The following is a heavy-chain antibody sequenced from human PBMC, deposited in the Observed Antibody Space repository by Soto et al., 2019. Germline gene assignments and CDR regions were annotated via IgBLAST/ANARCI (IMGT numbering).Heavy chain of an antibody. J-gene: IGHJ4*02. CDR2: ISSNGGST. CDR3: VKDRIGRPLDY. CDR1: GFPFSSYA. V-gene: IGHV3-64D*06. D-gene: IGHD1-26*01. Sequence: PGGSLELSSSASGFPFSSYAMHWVRQAPGKGLEYVSAISSNGGSTYYADSVKGRFTISRDNSKNTLYLQMSSLRAEDTAVYYCVKDRIGRPLDYWGQGTLVPVSS.